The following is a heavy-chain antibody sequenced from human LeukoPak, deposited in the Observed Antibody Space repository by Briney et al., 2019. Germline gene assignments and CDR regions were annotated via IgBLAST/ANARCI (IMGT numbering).Heavy chain of an antibody. CDR2: ISGSGGST. J-gene: IGHJ4*02. CDR1: GFTFSSYA. CDR3: ARSPGYSSSWKD. Sequence: GGSLRLSCAASGFTFSSYAMSWVRQAPGKGLEWVSAISGSGGSTYYADSVKGRFTISRGNSKNTLYLQMNSLRAEDTAVYYCARSPGYSSSWKDWGQGTLVTVSS. V-gene: IGHV3-23*01. D-gene: IGHD6-13*01.